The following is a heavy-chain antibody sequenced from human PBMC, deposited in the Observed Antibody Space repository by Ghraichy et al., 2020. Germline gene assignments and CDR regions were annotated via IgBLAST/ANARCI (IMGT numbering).Heavy chain of an antibody. CDR1: GYTFTNYG. Sequence: ASVKVSCKASGYTFTNYGLTWVRQAPGQGLEWIGWISAYNGDTHYAQILQGRVTMTTDTSTSTAYMEVRSLRSDDTALYYCALLSYCTSITCYFLDYWGQRTLVTVSS. V-gene: IGHV1-18*01. J-gene: IGHJ4*02. CDR2: ISAYNGDT. D-gene: IGHD2-2*01. CDR3: ALLSYCTSITCYFLDY.